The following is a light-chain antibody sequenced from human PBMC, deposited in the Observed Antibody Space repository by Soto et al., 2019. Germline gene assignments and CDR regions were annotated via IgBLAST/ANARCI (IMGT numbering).Light chain of an antibody. Sequence: DIQVTQFPSSVSASVGDRVTITCRASEGIDSWLAWYQQRPGEAPKLLISAASNLQSGVPTRFSGSGFGTDFTLTITSLQPEDSAPYYCQQGIHFPLAFGVGTKVEVK. J-gene: IGKJ4*01. CDR3: QQGIHFPLA. CDR2: AAS. CDR1: EGIDSW. V-gene: IGKV1-12*01.